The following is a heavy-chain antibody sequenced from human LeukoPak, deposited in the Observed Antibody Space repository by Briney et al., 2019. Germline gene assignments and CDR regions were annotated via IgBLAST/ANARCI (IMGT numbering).Heavy chain of an antibody. V-gene: IGHV3-21*01. CDR3: ARVIVGATEDAFDI. Sequence: PGGSLRLSCAASGFTFSSYSMNWVRQAPGKGLECVSSISSSSYIHYADSVKGRFTISRDNDKHSLYLQMNSLRAEDTAVYYCARVIVGATEDAFDIWGQGTMVTVSS. CDR1: GFTFSSYS. D-gene: IGHD1-26*01. J-gene: IGHJ3*02. CDR2: ISSSSYI.